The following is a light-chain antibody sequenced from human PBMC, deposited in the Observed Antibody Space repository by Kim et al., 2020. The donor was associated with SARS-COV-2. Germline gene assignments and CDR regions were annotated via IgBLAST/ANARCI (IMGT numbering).Light chain of an antibody. Sequence: PGDRATLSCRASESVSSTYFAWYQQKPGQAPRLLMYGASTRATGVPDRFSGSGSGADFTLTINRLEPEDFAVFYCQYYGDSPVTFGQGTRLEIK. CDR1: ESVSSTY. V-gene: IGKV3-20*01. CDR3: QYYGDSPVT. CDR2: GAS. J-gene: IGKJ5*01.